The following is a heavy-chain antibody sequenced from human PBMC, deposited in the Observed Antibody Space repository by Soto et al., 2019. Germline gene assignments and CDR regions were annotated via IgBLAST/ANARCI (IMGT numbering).Heavy chain of an antibody. CDR2: ISSSGDHT. D-gene: IGHD1-26*01. CDR3: AKLIVGATTSDY. V-gene: IGHV3-23*01. CDR1: GFTLKDYA. Sequence: GGSLRLSCAASGFTLKDYAMTWVRQAPGQGLEYVSSISSSGDHTYYADSLKGRFTISRDNSKDMLYLQMNSLRAEDTAVYYCAKLIVGATTSDYWGQGTLVTVSS. J-gene: IGHJ4*02.